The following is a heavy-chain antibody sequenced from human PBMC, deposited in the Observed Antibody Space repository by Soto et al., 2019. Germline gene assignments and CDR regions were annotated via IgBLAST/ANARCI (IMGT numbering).Heavy chain of an antibody. CDR1: GYTFTSYD. D-gene: IGHD2-2*01. CDR2: MNPNSGNT. J-gene: IGHJ6*03. CDR3: AREAVVVPAAIRAYYMDV. Sequence: GASVKVSCKASGYTFTSYDINWVRQATGQGLEWMGWMNPNSGNTGYAQKFQGRVTMTRNTSISTAYMELSSLRSEDTAVYYCAREAVVVPAAIRAYYMDVWGKGTTVTVSS. V-gene: IGHV1-8*01.